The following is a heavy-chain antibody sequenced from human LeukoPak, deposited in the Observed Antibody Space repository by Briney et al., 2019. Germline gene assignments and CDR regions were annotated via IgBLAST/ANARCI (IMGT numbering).Heavy chain of an antibody. CDR3: ARARRYYYDSSGYYYDAFDI. D-gene: IGHD3-22*01. V-gene: IGHV1-2*02. CDR1: GYTFTGYY. Sequence: ASVKVSCKASGYTFTGYYMHWVRQAPGQGLEWMGWINPNSGGTNYAQKFQGRVTMTRDTSISTAYMELSRLRSDDTAVYYCARARRYYYDSSGYYYDAFDIWGQGTMVTVSS. J-gene: IGHJ3*02. CDR2: INPNSGGT.